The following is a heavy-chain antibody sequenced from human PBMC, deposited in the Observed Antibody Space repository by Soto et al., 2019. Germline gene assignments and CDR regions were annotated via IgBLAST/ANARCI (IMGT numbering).Heavy chain of an antibody. CDR3: ARFGAIGRRHDYGGQLLRY. CDR1: GGSFSGYY. Sequence: QVQLQQWGAGLLKPSETLSLTCAVYGGSFSGYYWSWIRQPPGKGLEWIGEINHSGSTNYNPSLKSRVTISVDTSKNQFSLKLSSVTAADTAVYYCARFGAIGRRHDYGGQLLRYWGQGTLVTVSS. CDR2: INHSGST. D-gene: IGHD4-17*01. V-gene: IGHV4-34*01. J-gene: IGHJ4*02.